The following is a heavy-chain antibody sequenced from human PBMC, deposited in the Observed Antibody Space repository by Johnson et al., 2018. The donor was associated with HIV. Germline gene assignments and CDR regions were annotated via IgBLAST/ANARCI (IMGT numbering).Heavy chain of an antibody. CDR3: ARVGYCSGGSCYSGAFDI. CDR2: IGTAGDT. D-gene: IGHD2-15*01. J-gene: IGHJ3*02. V-gene: IGHV3-13*01. CDR1: GFTFSSYD. Sequence: EQLVESGGGLVQPGGSLRLSCAASGFTFSSYDMHWVRQATGKGLEWVSAIGTAGDTYYPGSVKGRFTISRENAKNSLYLQMNSLRAGDTAVYYCARVGYCSGGSCYSGAFDIWGQGTMVTVSS.